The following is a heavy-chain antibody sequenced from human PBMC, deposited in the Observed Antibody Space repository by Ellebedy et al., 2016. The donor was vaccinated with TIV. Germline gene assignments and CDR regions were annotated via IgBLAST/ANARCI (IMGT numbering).Heavy chain of an antibody. CDR3: ARDSGWVTNYYYYGMDV. Sequence: SETLSLTXTVSGGSISSSSYYWGWIRQPPGKGLEWIGSIYYSGSTYYNPSLKSRVTISVDTSKNQFSLKLSSVTAADTAVYYCARDSGWVTNYYYYGMDVWGQGTTVTVSS. CDR2: IYYSGST. CDR1: GGSISSSSYY. V-gene: IGHV4-39*07. D-gene: IGHD3-22*01. J-gene: IGHJ6*02.